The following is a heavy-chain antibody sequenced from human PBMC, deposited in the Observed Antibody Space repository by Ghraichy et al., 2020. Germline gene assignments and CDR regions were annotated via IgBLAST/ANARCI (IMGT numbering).Heavy chain of an antibody. V-gene: IGHV3-15*01. CDR2: IKNRRDGGTS. CDR1: GLSFSTLW. CDR3: ASYNTKDAFAI. J-gene: IGHJ3*02. D-gene: IGHD1-14*01. Sequence: GGSLRLSCAASGLSFSTLWMSWIRQAPGKGLEWVGRIKNRRDGGTSDYAAPVKGRFSISRDDSISTVYLQMISLETDDTGVYYCASYNTKDAFAIWGQGTLVTVPS.